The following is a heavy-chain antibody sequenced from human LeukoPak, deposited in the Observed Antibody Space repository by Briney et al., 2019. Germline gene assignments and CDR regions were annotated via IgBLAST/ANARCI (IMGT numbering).Heavy chain of an antibody. Sequence: GGSLRLSCAASGFTFSSYAMTWVRQAPGKGLEWVSTIGSSGDTYYPDSVKGRFTISRDTSKNALYLQMNSLRAEDTAVFYCAIQKSYYFDYWGQGALVTVSS. V-gene: IGHV3-23*01. CDR2: IGSSGDT. J-gene: IGHJ4*02. CDR1: GFTFSSYA. CDR3: AIQKSYYFDY.